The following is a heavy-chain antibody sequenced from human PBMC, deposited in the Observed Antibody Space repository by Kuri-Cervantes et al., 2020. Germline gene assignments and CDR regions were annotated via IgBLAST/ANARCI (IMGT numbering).Heavy chain of an antibody. D-gene: IGHD2-2*02. CDR2: IYSGGSI. V-gene: IGHV3-NL1*01. J-gene: IGHJ1*01. Sequence: GGSLRLSCAASGFTFSSYGMHWVRQAPGKGLEWVSVIYSGGSIYYADSVKGRFTISRDNAKNSLYLQMNSLRAEDTAVHYCASPYCSSTSCYTGGYFQHWGQGTLVTVSS. CDR1: GFTFSSYG. CDR3: ASPYCSSTSCYTGGYFQH.